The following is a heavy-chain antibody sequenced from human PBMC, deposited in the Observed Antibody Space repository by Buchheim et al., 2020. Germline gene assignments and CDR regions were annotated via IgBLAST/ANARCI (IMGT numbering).Heavy chain of an antibody. CDR1: GFAFSSYG. J-gene: IGHJ4*02. CDR2: IWYDGSNK. V-gene: IGHV3-33*01. Sequence: QVQLVESGGGVVQPGRSLRLSCAASGFAFSSYGMHWVRQAPGKGLEWVAVIWYDGSNKYYADSVKGRFTISRDNSKKTLYMQMNSLRAEDTAVYYCARWAITGTFFDYWGQGTL. D-gene: IGHD1-20*01. CDR3: ARWAITGTFFDY.